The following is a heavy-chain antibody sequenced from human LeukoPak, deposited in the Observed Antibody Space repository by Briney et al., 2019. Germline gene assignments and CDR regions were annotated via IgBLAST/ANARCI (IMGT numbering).Heavy chain of an antibody. Sequence: GGSLRLSCEASGFTFNRHGMHWVRQAPGKGLEWVAVISYDGSIKFYGDSVKGRFIISRDNAKNSLYLQMNSLRAEDTAVYYCAREESALGDAFDIWGQGTMVTVSS. D-gene: IGHD3-16*01. J-gene: IGHJ3*02. V-gene: IGHV3-30*03. CDR1: GFTFNRHG. CDR2: ISYDGSIK. CDR3: AREESALGDAFDI.